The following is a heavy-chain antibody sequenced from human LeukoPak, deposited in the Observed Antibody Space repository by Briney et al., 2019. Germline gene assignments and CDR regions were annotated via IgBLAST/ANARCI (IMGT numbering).Heavy chain of an antibody. Sequence: ASVKVSCKASGYTFTGYYMHWVRQAPGQGLEWMGWINPNSGGTNYAQKFQGRVTMTRDTSISTAYMELSRLRSDDTAVYYCAKDSGIAMVRGVMFPDYWGQGTLVTVSS. CDR1: GYTFTGYY. CDR3: AKDSGIAMVRGVMFPDY. D-gene: IGHD3-10*01. J-gene: IGHJ4*02. CDR2: INPNSGGT. V-gene: IGHV1-2*02.